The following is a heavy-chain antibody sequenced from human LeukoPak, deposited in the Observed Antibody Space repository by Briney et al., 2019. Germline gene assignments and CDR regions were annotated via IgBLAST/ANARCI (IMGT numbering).Heavy chain of an antibody. V-gene: IGHV3-7*01. J-gene: IGHJ4*02. CDR2: IKQDGSEK. CDR3: ARVHRNYDFWSGYYHRPDY. CDR1: GFTFSNYR. D-gene: IGHD3-3*01. Sequence: GGSLRLSCAASGFTFSNYRMSWVRQAPGKGLEWVANIKQDGSEKYYVDSVKGRFTISRDNAKNSLYLQMNSLRAEGTAVYYCARVHRNYDFWSGYYHRPDYWGQGTLVTVSS.